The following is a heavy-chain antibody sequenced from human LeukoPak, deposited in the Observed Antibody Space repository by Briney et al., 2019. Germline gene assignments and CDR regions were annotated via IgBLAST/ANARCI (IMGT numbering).Heavy chain of an antibody. CDR3: ARVSGGHYGSGSYTAEGV. V-gene: IGHV3-48*02. Sequence: GGSLRLSCAASGFTFSSYSMNWVRQAPGKGLEWVSYISRSSSTIYSADSVKGRFTISRDNAKNSLYLQMNSLREEDTAVYYCARVSGGHYGSGSYTAEGVWGQGTTVTV. J-gene: IGHJ6*02. CDR1: GFTFSSYS. D-gene: IGHD3-10*01. CDR2: ISRSSSTI.